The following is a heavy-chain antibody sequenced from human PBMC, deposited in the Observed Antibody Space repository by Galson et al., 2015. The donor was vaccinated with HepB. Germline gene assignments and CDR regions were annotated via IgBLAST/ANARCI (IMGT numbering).Heavy chain of an antibody. V-gene: IGHV4-34*01. CDR2: INHSGST. CDR1: GGSFSGYY. Sequence: SETLSLTCAVYGGSFSGYYWSWIRQPPGKGLEWIGEINHSGSTNYNPSLKSRVTISVDTSKNQFSLKLSSVTAADTAVYYCASYVTTVYGMDVWGQGTTVTVSS. CDR3: ASYVTTVYGMDV. D-gene: IGHD4-17*01. J-gene: IGHJ6*02.